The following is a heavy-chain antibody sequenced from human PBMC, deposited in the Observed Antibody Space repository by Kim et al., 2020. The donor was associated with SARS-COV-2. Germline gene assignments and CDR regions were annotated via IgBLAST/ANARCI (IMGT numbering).Heavy chain of an antibody. D-gene: IGHD3-3*01. Sequence: ASVRGRVTISRDDTKSTAYLQMNSLKSEDTGVYYCTREDDMWSGYEAWFDPWGQGTLVTVSS. V-gene: IGHV3-73*01. J-gene: IGHJ5*02. CDR3: TREDDMWSGYEAWFDP.